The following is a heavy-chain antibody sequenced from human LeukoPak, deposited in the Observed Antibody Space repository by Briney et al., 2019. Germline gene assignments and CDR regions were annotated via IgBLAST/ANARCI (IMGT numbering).Heavy chain of an antibody. V-gene: IGHV3-48*01. CDR3: ASLTTVGGDYFDF. J-gene: IGHJ4*02. D-gene: IGHD3-10*01. CDR2: ISSTINTI. Sequence: PGGSLRLSCAASGFIFSSYSINWVRQAPGKGLEWVSYISSTINTIYYADSVKGRFTISRDDAKNSLYLQMNSLRAEDTAVYYCASLTTVGGDYFDFWGQGILVTVSS. CDR1: GFIFSSYS.